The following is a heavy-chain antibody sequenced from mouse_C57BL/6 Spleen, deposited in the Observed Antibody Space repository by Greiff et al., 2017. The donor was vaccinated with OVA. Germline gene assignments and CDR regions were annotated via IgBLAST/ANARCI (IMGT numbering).Heavy chain of an antibody. Sequence: LVESGPELVKPGASVKISCKASGYSFTDYNMNWVKQSNGKSLEWIGVINPNYGTTSYNQKFKGKATLTVDQSSSTAYMQLNSLTSEDSAVYYCARSDTTVVAHYAMDYWGQGTSVTVSS. CDR2: INPNYGTT. CDR3: ARSDTTVVAHYAMDY. D-gene: IGHD1-1*01. CDR1: GYSFTDYN. J-gene: IGHJ4*01. V-gene: IGHV1-39*01.